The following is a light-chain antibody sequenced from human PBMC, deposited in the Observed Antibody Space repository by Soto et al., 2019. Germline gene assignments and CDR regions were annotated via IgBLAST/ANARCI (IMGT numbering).Light chain of an antibody. CDR3: QQYNDWPPLT. CDR1: QSVSXN. V-gene: IGKV3-15*01. Sequence: DIVMTQSPATLSXXXXXXXTLSCRASQSVSXNLAWYQQKPGQAPRLLIYGASTRATGIPARFSGSGSGTEFTLTISSLQSEDFAVYYCQQYNDWPPLTFGGGTKVEIK. J-gene: IGKJ4*01. CDR2: GAS.